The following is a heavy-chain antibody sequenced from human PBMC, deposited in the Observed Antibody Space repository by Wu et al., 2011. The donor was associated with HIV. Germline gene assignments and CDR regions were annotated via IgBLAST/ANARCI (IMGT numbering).Heavy chain of an antibody. D-gene: IGHD3-10*01. CDR3: ARQIRGLNEFDV. J-gene: IGHJ4*02. V-gene: IGHV1-69-2*01. Sequence: EVQLVQSGAEVKKPGATVKISCKVSGYTFTDYYMHWVQQAPEKGFEWVGLLDPEDGETRYSEKFQGRVTMVADTSLDTAYMQLTSLRSEDTAVFYCARQIRGLNEFDVWGQGTLVTVSS. CDR2: LDPEDGET. CDR1: GYTFTDYY.